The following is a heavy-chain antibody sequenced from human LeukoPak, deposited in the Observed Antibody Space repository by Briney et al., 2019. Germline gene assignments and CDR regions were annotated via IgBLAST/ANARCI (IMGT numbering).Heavy chain of an antibody. CDR2: IIPIFGTA. Sequence: ASVKVSCKASGGTFSSYAISWVRQAPGQGLEWMGGIIPIFGTADYAQKFRGRVTITADESTSTAYMELSSLRSEDTAVYYCARSDGYGLVGIWGQGTMVTVSS. CDR1: GGTFSSYA. J-gene: IGHJ3*02. D-gene: IGHD3-10*01. CDR3: ARSDGYGLVGI. V-gene: IGHV1-69*13.